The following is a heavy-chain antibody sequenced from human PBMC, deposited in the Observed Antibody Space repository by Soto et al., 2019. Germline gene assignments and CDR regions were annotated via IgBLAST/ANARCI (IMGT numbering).Heavy chain of an antibody. Sequence: GESLKISCKGSGYNFATYWIAWVRQLPGKGPGWMGIIYPGDSDTSYSPSFQGQVTISVDKSISTAYLQWNSLKASDTAVYYCARRGYSYGLDVWGQGTKVTVSS. CDR1: GYNFATYW. CDR2: IYPGDSDT. CDR3: ARRGYSYGLDV. J-gene: IGHJ6*02. V-gene: IGHV5-51*01. D-gene: IGHD5-18*01.